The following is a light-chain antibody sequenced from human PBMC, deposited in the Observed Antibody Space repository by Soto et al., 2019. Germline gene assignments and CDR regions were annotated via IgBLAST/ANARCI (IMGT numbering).Light chain of an antibody. Sequence: DIQMTQSPSTLSASIGDTVIITCRASQSINSWLAWYQQKPGKAPKLLIHKASTLESGVPSRFSGSESGTEFTLTISSLQPDDFATFYCQQYDRFQYTFGQGTKLEIK. V-gene: IGKV1-5*03. CDR2: KAS. J-gene: IGKJ2*01. CDR1: QSINSW. CDR3: QQYDRFQYT.